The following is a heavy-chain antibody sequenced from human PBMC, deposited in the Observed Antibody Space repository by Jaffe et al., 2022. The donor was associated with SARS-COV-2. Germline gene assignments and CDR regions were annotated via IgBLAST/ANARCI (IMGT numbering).Heavy chain of an antibody. CDR1: GASTSDHH. V-gene: IGHV4-59*11. Sequence: QVQLQESGPRLVKPSETLSLICTVSGASTSDHHWSWIRQSPEKGLEWIGYLYNGGSTDYNPALKSRVTMSVDTSRNQLSLTLNSVTAADTAVYFCAREGVRLSYDGSDEVYYYYLDVWGKGTAVTVSS. J-gene: IGHJ6*03. CDR2: LYNGGST. CDR3: AREGVRLSYDGSDEVYYYYLDV. D-gene: IGHD3-10*01.